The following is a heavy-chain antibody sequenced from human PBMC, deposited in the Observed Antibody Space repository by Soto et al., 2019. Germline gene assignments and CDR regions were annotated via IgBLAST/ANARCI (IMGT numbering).Heavy chain of an antibody. Sequence: GGSLRLSCAASGFTFISYAMSWVLQAPWKGLEWVSAISGSGGSTYYADSVKGRFTISRDNSKNTLYLQMNSLRAEDTAVYYCAKERRLWLGELLAYFDEWGKGNLVTVYS. V-gene: IGHV3-23*01. J-gene: IGHJ4*02. CDR3: AKERRLWLGELLAYFDE. CDR1: GFTFISYA. D-gene: IGHD3-10*01. CDR2: ISGSGGST.